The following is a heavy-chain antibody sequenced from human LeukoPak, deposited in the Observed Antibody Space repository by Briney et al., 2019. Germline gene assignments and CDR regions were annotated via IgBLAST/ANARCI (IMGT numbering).Heavy chain of an antibody. J-gene: IGHJ4*02. Sequence: WASVKVSCKASGYTFTSYYMHWVRQAPGQGLEWMGIINPSGGSTSYAQKFQGRVTMTRDTSTNTVYMELSSLRSEDTAVYFCARATLPDYYFNYWGQGTLVTVSS. CDR2: INPSGGST. V-gene: IGHV1-46*01. CDR1: GYTFTSYY. CDR3: ARATLPDYYFNY.